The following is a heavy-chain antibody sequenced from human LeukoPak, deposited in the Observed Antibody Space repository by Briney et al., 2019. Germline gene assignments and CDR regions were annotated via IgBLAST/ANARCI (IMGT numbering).Heavy chain of an antibody. Sequence: SMKVSCKASGGTFSSYAISWVRQAPGQGLEWMGGIIPIFGTANYAQKFQGRVTITADESTSTAYMELSSLRSEDTAVYYCARNDYGGHDAFDIWGQGTMVTVSS. CDR1: GGTFSSYA. V-gene: IGHV1-69*13. J-gene: IGHJ3*02. CDR3: ARNDYGGHDAFDI. CDR2: IIPIFGTA. D-gene: IGHD4-17*01.